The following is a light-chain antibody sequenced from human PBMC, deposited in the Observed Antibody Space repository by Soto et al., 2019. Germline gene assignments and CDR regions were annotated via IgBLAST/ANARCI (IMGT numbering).Light chain of an antibody. CDR3: SSYAGSTV. CDR1: SSDVGGYNY. CDR2: EVS. J-gene: IGLJ1*01. Sequence: QSVLTQPPSASGSPGQSVTISCTGTSSDVGGYNYVSWYQQHPGKAPKLMIYEVSKRPSGVPDRFSGSKSGNTASLTVSGLQAEDEADYYCSSYAGSTVFGTGT. V-gene: IGLV2-8*01.